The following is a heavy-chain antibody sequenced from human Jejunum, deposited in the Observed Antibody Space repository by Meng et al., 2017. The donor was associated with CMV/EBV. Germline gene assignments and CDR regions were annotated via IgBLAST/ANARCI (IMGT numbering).Heavy chain of an antibody. D-gene: IGHD3-16*01. J-gene: IGHJ4*02. CDR1: GGSFTTYY. CDR3: AKGYGNSFEY. Sequence: QANVQESGPVVGKPSGTLSLACTFSGGSFTTYYWSWMRQRAGKGLEWIGRIITSGSTNYNPSLRSRVIMSVDTSKNQFFLKLRSVTAADTAVYFCAKGYGNSFEYWGQGSLVTVSS. CDR2: IITSGST. V-gene: IGHV4-4*07.